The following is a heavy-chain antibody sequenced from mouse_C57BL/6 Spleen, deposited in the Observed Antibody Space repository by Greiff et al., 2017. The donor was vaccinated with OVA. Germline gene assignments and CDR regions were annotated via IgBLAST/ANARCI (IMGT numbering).Heavy chain of an antibody. Sequence: VQLQQSGPELVKPGDSVKISCKASGYSFTDYNMNWVKQSNGKSLEWIGVINPNYGTTSYNQKFKGKATLTVDKSSNTAYMKLNSLTSEDSAVYNCARSGTTVVAPVWDEAYWGQGTLVTVSA. CDR3: ARSGTTVVAPVWDEAY. D-gene: IGHD1-1*01. CDR2: INPNYGTT. CDR1: GYSFTDYN. V-gene: IGHV1-39*01. J-gene: IGHJ3*01.